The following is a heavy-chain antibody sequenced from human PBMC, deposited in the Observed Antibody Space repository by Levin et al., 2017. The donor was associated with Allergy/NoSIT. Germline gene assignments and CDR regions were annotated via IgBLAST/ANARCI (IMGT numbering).Heavy chain of an antibody. V-gene: IGHV4-39*02. CDR2: IYYSGST. J-gene: IGHJ4*02. CDR3: ARPKENSVAGAFDY. D-gene: IGHD6-19*01. CDR1: GGAISRSDYY. Sequence: SETLSLTCIVSGGAISRSDYYWGWIRQPPGKRLEWIGSIYYSGSTYYNPSFKSRVTISVDTAKNSFSLSLSSVTAADTAVYYCARPKENSVAGAFDYWGQGTLVTVSS.